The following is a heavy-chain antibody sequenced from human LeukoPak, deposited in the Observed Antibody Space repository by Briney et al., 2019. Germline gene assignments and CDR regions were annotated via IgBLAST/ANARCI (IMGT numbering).Heavy chain of an antibody. J-gene: IGHJ4*02. D-gene: IGHD3-22*01. V-gene: IGHV3-23*01. Sequence: GGSLRLSCAASGFSFSTYALSWVRQAPGKGLEWVSATSGNGAKTYYADSVRGRFTISRDNSKNTLYLQMNSLRAEDTAVYYCARSPKDSSGYYFDYWGQGTLVTVSS. CDR1: GFSFSTYA. CDR2: TSGNGAKT. CDR3: ARSPKDSSGYYFDY.